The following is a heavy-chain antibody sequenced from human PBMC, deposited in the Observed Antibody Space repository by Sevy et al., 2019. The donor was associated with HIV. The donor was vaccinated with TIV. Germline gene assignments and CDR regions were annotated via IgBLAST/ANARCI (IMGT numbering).Heavy chain of an antibody. V-gene: IGHV3-23*01. D-gene: IGHD2-15*01. J-gene: IGHJ4*02. CDR1: GFTFSSYA. Sequence: GGSLRLSCVASGFTFSSYAMSWVRQAPGKGLEWVSAISGSGGSTYYADSVKGRFTISRDNSKNTLYLQMNSLRAEDTAVYYCAKLDCSGGSCYDFDYWGQGTLVTVSS. CDR2: ISGSGGST. CDR3: AKLDCSGGSCYDFDY.